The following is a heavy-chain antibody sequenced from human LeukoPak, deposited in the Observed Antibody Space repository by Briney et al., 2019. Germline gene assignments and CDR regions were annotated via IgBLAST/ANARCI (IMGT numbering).Heavy chain of an antibody. J-gene: IGHJ4*02. CDR2: IRYDGSNK. V-gene: IGHV3-30*02. Sequence: GGSLRLSCAASGFTFSSYGMHWVRQAPGKGLEWVAFIRYDGSNKYYADSVKGRFTISRDNSKNTLYLQMISLRAEDTAVYYCVRSGDNYGGPFDYWGQGILVTVSS. CDR3: VRSGDNYGGPFDY. D-gene: IGHD5-18*01. CDR1: GFTFSSYG.